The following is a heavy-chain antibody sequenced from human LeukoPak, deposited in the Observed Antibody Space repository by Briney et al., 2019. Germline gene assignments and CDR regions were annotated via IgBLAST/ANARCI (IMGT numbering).Heavy chain of an antibody. V-gene: IGHV4-39*07. CDR2: IYYSGST. CDR1: GGSISSSSHY. D-gene: IGHD3-16*01. J-gene: IGHJ6*03. CDR3: ARDSMITFGGTHYMDV. Sequence: LETLSLTCTVSGGSISSSSHYWGWIRQPPGKGLEWIGSIYYSGSTYYNPSLKSRVTVSVDTSKNQFSLKLSSVTAVDTAVYYCARDSMITFGGTHYMDVWGKGTTVTVSS.